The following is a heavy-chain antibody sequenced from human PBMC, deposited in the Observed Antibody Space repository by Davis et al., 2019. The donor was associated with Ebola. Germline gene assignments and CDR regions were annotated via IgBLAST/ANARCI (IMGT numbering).Heavy chain of an antibody. J-gene: IGHJ4*02. CDR1: GFTFSDYY. V-gene: IGHV3-11*06. D-gene: IGHD6-19*01. CDR3: VRDNGYSSG. CDR2: ISSSSTYT. Sequence: GESLKISCAASGFTFSDYYMSWIRQAPGKGLEWVSDISSSSTYTNYADSVKGRFTISRDNAKNSLYLQRNSLRVEDTAVYYCVRDNGYSSGWGQGTLVTVSS.